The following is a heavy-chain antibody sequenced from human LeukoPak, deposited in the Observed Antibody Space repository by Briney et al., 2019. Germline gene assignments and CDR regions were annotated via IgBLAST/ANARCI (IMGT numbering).Heavy chain of an antibody. CDR3: ARQVDYSNYGFDY. D-gene: IGHD4-11*01. CDR2: IKQEGSEK. V-gene: IGHV3-7*01. CDR1: GFTFSSYW. J-gene: IGHJ4*02. Sequence: GGSLRLSCAASGFTFSSYWMSWVRQAPGKGLEWVANIKQEGSEKYYVDSVKGRFTISRDNAKNSLYLQMNSLRAEDTAVYYCARQVDYSNYGFDYWGQGTLVTVSS.